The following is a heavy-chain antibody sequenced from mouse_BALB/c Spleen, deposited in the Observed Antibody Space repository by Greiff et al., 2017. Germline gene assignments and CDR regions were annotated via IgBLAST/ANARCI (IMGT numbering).Heavy chain of an antibody. Sequence: VQLKESGAELVKPGASVKLSCTASGFNIKDTYMHWVKQRPEQGLEWIGRIDPANGNTKYDPKFQGKATITADTSSNTAYLQLSSLTSEDTAVYYCAPRFAYWGQGTLVTVSA. CDR2: IDPANGNT. J-gene: IGHJ3*01. CDR3: APRFAY. V-gene: IGHV14-3*02. CDR1: GFNIKDTY.